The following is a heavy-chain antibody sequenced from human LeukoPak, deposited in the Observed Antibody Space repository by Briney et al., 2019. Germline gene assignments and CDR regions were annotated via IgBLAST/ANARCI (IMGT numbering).Heavy chain of an antibody. CDR2: IIASFGTA. CDR1: GGTLSRYA. D-gene: IGHD2-2*01. V-gene: IGHV1-69*13. J-gene: IGHJ5*02. CDR3: ARVVTPRYCSSTSCYWKGWFDP. Sequence: SVKVSCKASGGTLSRYAISWVRQAPGQGLEWMGGIIASFGTANYAQKFQGRVTISADESSGTAYMELSSLRSEDTAVYYCARVVTPRYCSSTSCYWKGWFDPWGQGTLVTVSS.